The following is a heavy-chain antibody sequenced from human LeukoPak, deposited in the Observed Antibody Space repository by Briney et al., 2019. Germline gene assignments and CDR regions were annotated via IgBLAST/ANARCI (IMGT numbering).Heavy chain of an antibody. CDR3: ARQFMPGLYCSGGSCSFGMDV. Sequence: ASVKVSCKASGYTFTGYYMHWVRQAPGQGLEWMGWINPNSGGTNYAQKFQGRVTMTRDTSIRTAYMELSRLRSEDTAVYYCARQFMPGLYCSGGSCSFGMDVWGQGTTVTVSS. D-gene: IGHD2-15*01. CDR1: GYTFTGYY. J-gene: IGHJ6*02. CDR2: INPNSGGT. V-gene: IGHV1-2*02.